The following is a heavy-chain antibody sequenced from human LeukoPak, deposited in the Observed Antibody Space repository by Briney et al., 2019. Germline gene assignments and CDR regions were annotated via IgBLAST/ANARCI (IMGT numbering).Heavy chain of an antibody. J-gene: IGHJ4*02. D-gene: IGHD4-17*01. CDR1: GFTFSSYS. CDR3: ARDRDYPRDQLDY. Sequence: GGSLRLSCAASGFTFSSYSMNWVRQAPGKGLEWVSSISSSSSYIYYADSVKGRFTISRDNAKNSLYLQMNSRRAEDTAVYYCARDRDYPRDQLDYWGQGTLVTVSS. V-gene: IGHV3-21*01. CDR2: ISSSSSYI.